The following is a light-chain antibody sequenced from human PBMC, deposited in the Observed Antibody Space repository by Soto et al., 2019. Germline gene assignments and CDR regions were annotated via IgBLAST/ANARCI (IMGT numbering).Light chain of an antibody. V-gene: IGKV1-5*03. CDR2: KAS. CDR1: QSISIW. Sequence: DIQMTQSPSTLSASVGDRVTITCRASQSISIWLAWYQQKPGKAPKLLISKASSLQSGVPSRFSGSGSGTEFTLTISSLQPDDFATYSCQHFNSYPLTFGGGTKVEIK. CDR3: QHFNSYPLT. J-gene: IGKJ4*01.